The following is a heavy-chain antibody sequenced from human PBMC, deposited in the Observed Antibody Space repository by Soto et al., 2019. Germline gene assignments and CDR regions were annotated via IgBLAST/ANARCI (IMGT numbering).Heavy chain of an antibody. J-gene: IGHJ5*02. CDR3: ARQPLSGSYLWFDP. CDR2: IYYSGST. D-gene: IGHD1-26*01. Sequence: PSETLSLTCTVSGGSISSYYWSWIRQPPGKGLEWIGYIYYSGSTNYNPSLKSRVTISVDTSKNQFSLKLSSVTAADTAVYYCARQPLSGSYLWFDPWGQGTLVTVS. V-gene: IGHV4-59*08. CDR1: GGSISSYY.